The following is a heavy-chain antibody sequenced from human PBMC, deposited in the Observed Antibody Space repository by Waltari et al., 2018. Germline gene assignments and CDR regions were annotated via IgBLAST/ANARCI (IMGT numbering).Heavy chain of an antibody. CDR1: GFTFRSYW. CDR2: IKTDGSEK. Sequence: DVQMVESGVTLVQPGRSLTLLCVVSGFTFRSYWLRWVRQAPGKGLEWVANIKTDGSEKHYVDSVKGRFIVSRDNAKNSLYLQMNSLTVEDTAVYFCASVSLGWGKGTTVTVSS. J-gene: IGHJ6*04. V-gene: IGHV3-7*02. D-gene: IGHD3-16*01. CDR3: ASVSLG.